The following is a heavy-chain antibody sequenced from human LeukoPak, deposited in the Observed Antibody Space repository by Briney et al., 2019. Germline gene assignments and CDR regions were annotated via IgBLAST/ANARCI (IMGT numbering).Heavy chain of an antibody. J-gene: IGHJ4*02. Sequence: PSETLSLTCLVSGGSIKSYSWTWIRQPPGKGLVWIGFIHYSGSPNYNSSLESRVTISRDTSKNQLSLRLTSVTAADTAVYYCARGSPMNGGFFDYWGQGTLVTVSS. CDR1: GGSIKSYS. D-gene: IGHD4-23*01. CDR3: ARGSPMNGGFFDY. V-gene: IGHV4-59*01. CDR2: IHYSGSP.